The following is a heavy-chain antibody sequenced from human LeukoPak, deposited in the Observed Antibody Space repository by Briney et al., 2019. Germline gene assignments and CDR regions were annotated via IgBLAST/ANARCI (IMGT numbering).Heavy chain of an antibody. D-gene: IGHD3-10*01. V-gene: IGHV3-23*01. Sequence: GGSLRLSCAASGFTFSSYDMSWVRQAPGKGLEWVSAISGSGGSTYYADSVKGRFTISRDNSKNTLYLQMNSLRAEDTAVYYCAKGRLLWFGERFDYWGQGTLVTVSS. CDR1: GFTFSSYD. CDR3: AKGRLLWFGERFDY. J-gene: IGHJ4*02. CDR2: ISGSGGST.